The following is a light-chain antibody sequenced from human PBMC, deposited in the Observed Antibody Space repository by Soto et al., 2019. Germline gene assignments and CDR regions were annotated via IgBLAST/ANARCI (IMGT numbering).Light chain of an antibody. V-gene: IGLV2-11*01. J-gene: IGLJ1*01. Sequence: QSALTQPRSVSGSPGQSVTISCTGTSSDVGGYNYVSWYQQHPRKAPKLMIYDVSKRPSGVPDRFSGSKSGNTASLTISGLQAEDEADYYCCSYAGSYTPFYVFGTGTKLTVL. CDR1: SSDVGGYNY. CDR2: DVS. CDR3: CSYAGSYTPFYV.